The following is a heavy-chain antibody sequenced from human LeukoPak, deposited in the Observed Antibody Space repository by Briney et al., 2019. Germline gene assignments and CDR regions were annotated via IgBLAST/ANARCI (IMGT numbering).Heavy chain of an antibody. CDR1: GYSFTSHY. Sequence: ASVKVSRKPSGYSFTSHYMHWVRQAPGQGGEWLGLINPSGSSTLYAQKFQGRVTMTRDMSTTTDYMELSSLRSEDTAVYYCARDNTVGDIAWWFDPWGQGTLVTVSS. CDR2: INPSGSST. D-gene: IGHD3-16*02. CDR3: ARDNTVGDIAWWFDP. J-gene: IGHJ5*02. V-gene: IGHV1-46*01.